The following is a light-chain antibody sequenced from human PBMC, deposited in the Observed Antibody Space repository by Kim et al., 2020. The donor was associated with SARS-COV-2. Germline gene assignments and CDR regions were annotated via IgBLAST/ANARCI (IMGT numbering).Light chain of an antibody. CDR2: DDS. J-gene: IGLJ2*01. CDR1: NIESKS. CDR3: QVWDSSSDHVV. V-gene: IGLV3-21*03. Sequence: PGNTARITCWENNIESKSVHWYQQKPGQAPVVVVYDDSARPSEIPERFSGSNSGNTATLTISRVEAGDEADYYCQVWDSSSDHVVFGGGTQLTVL.